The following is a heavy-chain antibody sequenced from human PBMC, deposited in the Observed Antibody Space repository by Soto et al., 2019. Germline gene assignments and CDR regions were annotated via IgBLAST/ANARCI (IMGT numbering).Heavy chain of an antibody. V-gene: IGHV1-3*01. J-gene: IGHJ5*02. CDR2: INGGNGNT. D-gene: IGHD6-13*01. CDR3: ARDEGYGRFDP. CDR1: GYSFTGHA. Sequence: VQLVQSGSEVKRPGASVKVSCKASGYSFTGHAMHWVRQAPGQSPEWVGWINGGNGNTKYSEKLQGRVTITRDTTANTAYTQLTSLRSEDTAIYYCARDEGYGRFDPWGQGSLLTVSS.